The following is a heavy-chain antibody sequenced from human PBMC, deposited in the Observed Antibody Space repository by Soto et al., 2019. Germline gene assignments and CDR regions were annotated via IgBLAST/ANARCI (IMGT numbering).Heavy chain of an antibody. Sequence: GASVKVFCKASGFTFTSHYIHWVRQAPGQGLEWMGIINPSGVSTSYAQKCQGRVTMTRDTSTSTVYMELSSLRSDVMAVYYCARPGSCYSCAFDIWGQGTMVTVSS. CDR1: GFTFTSHY. CDR3: ARPGSCYSCAFDI. D-gene: IGHD2-15*01. CDR2: INPSGVST. J-gene: IGHJ3*02. V-gene: IGHV1-46*03.